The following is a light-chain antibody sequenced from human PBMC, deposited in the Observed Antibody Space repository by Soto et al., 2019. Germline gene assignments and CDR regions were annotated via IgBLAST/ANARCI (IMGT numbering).Light chain of an antibody. CDR1: SSNIGAGYD. CDR2: GNS. Sequence: QSVLTQPPSVSGAPGQRVTISCTGSSSNIGAGYDVHWYQQLPGTAPKLLIYGNSNRPSGVPDRFSGSKSGTPASLAITGLQAEDEADYYCQSYESSLSGYVFGTGTKVTVL. V-gene: IGLV1-40*01. J-gene: IGLJ1*01. CDR3: QSYESSLSGYV.